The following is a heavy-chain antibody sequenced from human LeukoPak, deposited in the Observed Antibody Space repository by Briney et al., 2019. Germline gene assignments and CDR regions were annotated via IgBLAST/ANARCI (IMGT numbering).Heavy chain of an antibody. CDR3: ARDYYDSSGYSHGASIFDY. J-gene: IGHJ4*02. Sequence: GSLRLSCAVSGFSFSSYWMSWVRQAPGKGLEWVSSISSSSSYIYYADSVKGRFTISRDNAKNSLYLQMNSLRAEDTAVYYCARDYYDSSGYSHGASIFDYWGQGTLVTVSS. V-gene: IGHV3-21*01. CDR1: GFSFSSYW. CDR2: ISSSSSYI. D-gene: IGHD3-22*01.